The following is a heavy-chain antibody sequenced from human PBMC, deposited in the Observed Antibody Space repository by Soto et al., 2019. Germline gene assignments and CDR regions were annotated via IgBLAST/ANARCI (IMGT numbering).Heavy chain of an antibody. CDR3: AKDRAPRPSNHFDS. Sequence: QVQLVESGGGVVQSGRSLRLSCAASGFILRSYGMHWVRQAPGKGLEWVSFRSDNGREIHYGDSVKGRFTISRDNSKNTLYVQMNSLRPEDTAVYYCAKDRAPRPSNHFDSWGQGTLVTVSS. D-gene: IGHD6-6*01. V-gene: IGHV3-30*18. CDR2: RSDNGREI. CDR1: GFILRSYG. J-gene: IGHJ4*02.